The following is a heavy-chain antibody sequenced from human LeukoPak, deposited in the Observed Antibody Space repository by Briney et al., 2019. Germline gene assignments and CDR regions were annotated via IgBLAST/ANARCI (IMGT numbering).Heavy chain of an antibody. CDR1: GFTFSSYG. J-gene: IGHJ4*02. D-gene: IGHD1-26*01. CDR3: AQGGSPGAFDY. Sequence: GGSLRLSCAASGFTFSSYGMSWVRQAPGKGLEWVSAISGSGGSTYYADSVKGRFTISRDNARNTLYLQMNSLRVEDTAVYYCAQGGSPGAFDYWGQGTLVTVSS. CDR2: ISGSGGST. V-gene: IGHV3-23*01.